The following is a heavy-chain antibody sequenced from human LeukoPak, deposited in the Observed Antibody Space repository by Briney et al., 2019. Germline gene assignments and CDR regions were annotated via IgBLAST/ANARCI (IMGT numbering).Heavy chain of an antibody. CDR3: ARGAGLAAAGTYY. CDR2: INPNSGGT. Sequence: ASVKVSCKASGGTFSSYAISWVRQAPGQGLEWMGWINPNSGGTNYAQKFQGRVTMTRDTSISTAYMDLSRLRSDDTAVYYCARGAGLAAAGTYYWGQGTLVTVSS. V-gene: IGHV1-2*02. D-gene: IGHD6-13*01. J-gene: IGHJ4*02. CDR1: GGTFSSYA.